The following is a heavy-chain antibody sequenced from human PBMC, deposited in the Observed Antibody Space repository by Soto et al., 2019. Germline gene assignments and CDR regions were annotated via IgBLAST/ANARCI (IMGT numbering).Heavy chain of an antibody. CDR1: GYTFTSYG. CDR3: ARDLTSTRRYYYYYYMYV. J-gene: IGHJ6*03. CDR2: ISAYNGNT. D-gene: IGHD3-16*01. Sequence: ASVKVSCKASGYTFTSYGISWVRQAPGQGLEWMGWISAYNGNTNYAQKLQGRVTMTTDTSTSTAYMELRSLRSDDTAVYYCARDLTSTRRYYYYYYMYVWGKGTTVTVSS. V-gene: IGHV1-18*01.